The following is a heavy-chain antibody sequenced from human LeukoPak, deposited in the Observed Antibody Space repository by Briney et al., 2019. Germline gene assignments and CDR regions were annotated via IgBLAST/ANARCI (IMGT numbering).Heavy chain of an antibody. J-gene: IGHJ5*02. CDR1: GFTFSSYS. CDR3: ARDNSGSYEDWFDP. D-gene: IGHD1-26*01. Sequence: GGSLRLSCAASGFTFSSYSMNWVRQAPGKGLEWVSSISSSSSYIYYVDSVKGRFTISRDNAKNSLYLQMNSLRAEDTAVYYCARDNSGSYEDWFDPWGQGTLVTVSS. V-gene: IGHV3-21*01. CDR2: ISSSSSYI.